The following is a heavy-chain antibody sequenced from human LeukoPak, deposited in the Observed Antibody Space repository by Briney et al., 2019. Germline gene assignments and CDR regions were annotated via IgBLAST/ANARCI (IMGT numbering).Heavy chain of an antibody. CDR3: ARGDTAMAGIFDY. CDR1: GYSLSSYW. Sequence: GGSLKISCSGSGYSLSSYWIGWGRQMPGERLGWMGVIYPGDSDTRYSPSFQGQVTISADKSISTAYLQWSSLKASDTAMYYCARGDTAMAGIFDYWGQGTLVTVSS. J-gene: IGHJ4*02. D-gene: IGHD5-18*01. CDR2: IYPGDSDT. V-gene: IGHV5-51*01.